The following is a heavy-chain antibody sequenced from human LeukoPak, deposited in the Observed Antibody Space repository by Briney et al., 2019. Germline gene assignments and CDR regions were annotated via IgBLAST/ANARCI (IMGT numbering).Heavy chain of an antibody. CDR1: GGSISSYY. Sequence: SETLSLTCTVSGGSISSYYWSWIRQPPGKGLEWIGEINHSGSTNYNPSLKSRVTISVDTSKNQFSLKLSSVTAADTAVYYCARGGYGDYDRALDYWGQGTLVTVSS. V-gene: IGHV4-34*01. D-gene: IGHD4-17*01. CDR2: INHSGST. CDR3: ARGGYGDYDRALDY. J-gene: IGHJ4*02.